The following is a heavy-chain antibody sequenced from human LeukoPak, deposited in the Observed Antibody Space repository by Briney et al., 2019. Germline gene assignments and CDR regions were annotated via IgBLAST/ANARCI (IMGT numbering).Heavy chain of an antibody. CDR2: MSTSLNYI. V-gene: IGHV3-21*06. CDR1: GFTFSDYS. D-gene: IGHD6-25*01. Sequence: GGSLRLSCAASGFTFSDYSMNWFRQAPGKGLEWVSSMSTSLNYIYYADSVKGRFTISRDDAKNLLYLAMNSLRAEDTAVYYCARSRGPPTYFDYWGQGTLVTVSS. J-gene: IGHJ4*02. CDR3: ARSRGPPTYFDY.